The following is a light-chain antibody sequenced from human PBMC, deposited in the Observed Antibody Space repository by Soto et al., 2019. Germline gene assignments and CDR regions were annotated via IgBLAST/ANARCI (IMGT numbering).Light chain of an antibody. J-gene: IGKJ5*01. Sequence: EIVLTQSPGTLSLSPGERATFSCRASQTVNRNYLAWYQQKPGQAPRLLIYGASSRATGIPDRFSGSGSGTDFTLTISRLEPEDFAVYHCQQYDNSPITFGQGTRQEIK. CDR1: QTVNRNY. V-gene: IGKV3-20*01. CDR2: GAS. CDR3: QQYDNSPIT.